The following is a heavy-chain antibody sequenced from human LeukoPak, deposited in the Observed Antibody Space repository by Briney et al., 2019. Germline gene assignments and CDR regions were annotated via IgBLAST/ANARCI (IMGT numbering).Heavy chain of an antibody. Sequence: PSETLSLTCTVSGGSISNYYWSWIRQPPGKGLEWIGYIYYSGGTNYNPSLKSRVTISVDTSKNQFSLKLSSVTAADTAVYYCAKDSSDYYFDYWGQGTLATVSS. D-gene: IGHD3-22*01. V-gene: IGHV4-59*01. J-gene: IGHJ4*02. CDR2: IYYSGGT. CDR3: AKDSSDYYFDY. CDR1: GGSISNYY.